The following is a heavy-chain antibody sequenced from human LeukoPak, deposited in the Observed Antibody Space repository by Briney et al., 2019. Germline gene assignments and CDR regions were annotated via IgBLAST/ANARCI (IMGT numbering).Heavy chain of an antibody. J-gene: IGHJ4*02. V-gene: IGHV3-7*03. CDR3: ARALTTLTYEGY. CDR2: INHNGNVN. CDR1: GFTFSSYW. Sequence: GGSLRLSCAASGFTFSSYWMNWARQAPGKGLEWVASINHNGNVNYYVDSVKGRFTISRDNAKNSLYLQMSNLRAEDMAVYYCARALTTLTYEGYWGQGTLVTVSS. D-gene: IGHD1-1*01.